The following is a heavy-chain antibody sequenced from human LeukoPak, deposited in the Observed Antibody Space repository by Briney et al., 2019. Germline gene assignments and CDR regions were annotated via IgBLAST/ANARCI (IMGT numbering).Heavy chain of an antibody. D-gene: IGHD6-13*01. J-gene: IGHJ4*02. Sequence: GGSLRLSCAASGFTFSNYAMSWVRQAPGKGLEWVSAISGSGYSTYYADSVKGRFTISRDNSKNTLYLQMNSLRAEDTAVYYCAKRSRAAAGTIDYWGQGTLVTVSS. CDR3: AKRSRAAAGTIDY. CDR2: ISGSGYST. V-gene: IGHV3-23*01. CDR1: GFTFSNYA.